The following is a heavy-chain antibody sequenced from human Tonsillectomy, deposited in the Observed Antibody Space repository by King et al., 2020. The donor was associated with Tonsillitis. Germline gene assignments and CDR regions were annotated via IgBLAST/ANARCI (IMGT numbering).Heavy chain of an antibody. J-gene: IGHJ6*02. V-gene: IGHV4-59*08. Sequence: QLQESGPGLVKPSETLSLTCSVSGDSSKYYWSWIRQPPGKGLEWIGYIYYSGTTNYNPSLKSRVTISVDASRNQFSLSLRSVTAADTAVYYCARTAAAGTWGGDYYYGMDVWGQGTTVTVSS. CDR2: IYYSGTT. D-gene: IGHD6-13*01. CDR1: GDSSKYY. CDR3: ARTAAAGTWGGDYYYGMDV.